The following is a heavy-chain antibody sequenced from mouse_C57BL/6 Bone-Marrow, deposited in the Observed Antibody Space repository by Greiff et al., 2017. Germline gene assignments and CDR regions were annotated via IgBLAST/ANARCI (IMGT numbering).Heavy chain of an antibody. V-gene: IGHV1-63*01. CDR1: GYTFTNYW. D-gene: IGHD1-1*01. CDR2: IYPGGGYT. CDR3: ARGDYYNYYAMDY. J-gene: IGHJ4*01. Sequence: QVQLKESGAELVRPGTSVKMSCKASGYTFTNYWIGWAKQRPGHGLEWIGDIYPGGGYTNYNEKFKGKATLTADKSSSTAYMQFSSLTSEDSAIYYCARGDYYNYYAMDYWGQGTSVTVSS.